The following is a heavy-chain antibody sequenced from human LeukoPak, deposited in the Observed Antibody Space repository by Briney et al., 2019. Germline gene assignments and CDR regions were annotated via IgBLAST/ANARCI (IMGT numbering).Heavy chain of an antibody. Sequence: PGGSLRLSCAASGFTFNRYWMHWVRQAPGKGLEWVANIKQDGSEKYYVDSVKGRFTISRDNAKNSLYLQMNSLRAEDTAVYYCARDGEGCGGDCSDYYYYGMDVWGQGTTVTVSS. V-gene: IGHV3-7*03. CDR3: ARDGEGCGGDCSDYYYYGMDV. CDR2: IKQDGSEK. D-gene: IGHD2-21*02. CDR1: GFTFNRYW. J-gene: IGHJ6*02.